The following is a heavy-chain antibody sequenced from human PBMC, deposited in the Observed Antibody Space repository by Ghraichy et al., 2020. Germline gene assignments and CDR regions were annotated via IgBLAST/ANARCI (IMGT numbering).Heavy chain of an antibody. CDR3: ARMVGSSWYDCQYYFDY. D-gene: IGHD6-13*01. Sequence: SGPTLVKPTQTLTLTCTFSGFSLSTSGMCVSWIRQPPGKALEWLARIDWDDDKYYSTSLKTRLTISKDTSKNQVVLTMTNMDPVDTATYYCARMVGSSWYDCQYYFDYWGQGTLVTVSS. V-gene: IGHV2-70*11. CDR2: IDWDDDK. CDR1: GFSLSTSGMC. J-gene: IGHJ4*02.